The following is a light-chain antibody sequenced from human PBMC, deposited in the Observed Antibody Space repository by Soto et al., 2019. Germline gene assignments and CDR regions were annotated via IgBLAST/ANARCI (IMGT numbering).Light chain of an antibody. CDR3: QQSYKTPHT. J-gene: IGKJ2*01. CDR1: QGVSAY. V-gene: IGKV1-39*01. Sequence: DIQMTQSPSSLSASVVEIVTITCLASQGVSAYLLWYQQRQGRAPKLLIYAASNLLSGVPSRFSGSGSGTNFTLTISSLQPEDFATYYCQQSYKTPHTFGQGTKVDIK. CDR2: AAS.